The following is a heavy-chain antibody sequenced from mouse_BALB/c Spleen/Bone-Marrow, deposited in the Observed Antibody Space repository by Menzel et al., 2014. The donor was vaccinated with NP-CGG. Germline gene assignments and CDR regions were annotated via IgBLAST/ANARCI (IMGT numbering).Heavy chain of an antibody. CDR1: GFNIKDTY. J-gene: IGHJ1*01. Sequence: VQLKDSGAELVKPGASVKLSCTASGFNIKDTYLHWVKQRPEQGLDWIGRIDPASGNTKYDPKFQGKATITADTSSNTAYLQLSSPTSEDTAVYYCASYRYGWYFDVWGAGTTVTVSS. CDR2: IDPASGNT. D-gene: IGHD2-14*01. V-gene: IGHV14-3*02. CDR3: ASYRYGWYFDV.